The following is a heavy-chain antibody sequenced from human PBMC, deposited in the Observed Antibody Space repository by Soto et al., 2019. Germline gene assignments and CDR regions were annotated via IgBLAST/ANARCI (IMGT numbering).Heavy chain of an antibody. CDR3: ARDPALEDPEYSSSSVMWDY. J-gene: IGHJ4*02. D-gene: IGHD6-6*01. Sequence: PGGSLRLSCAASGFTFSNYWMSWVRQAPGKGLEWVANIQQDGSEKSYVDSVKGRFTISRDNAKNSLFLQMNSLRAEDTAVYYCARDPALEDPEYSSSSVMWDYWGQGTLVTVSS. V-gene: IGHV3-7*01. CDR2: IQQDGSEK. CDR1: GFTFSNYW.